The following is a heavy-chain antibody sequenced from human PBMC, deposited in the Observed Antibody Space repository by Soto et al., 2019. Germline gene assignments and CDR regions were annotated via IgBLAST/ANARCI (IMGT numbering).Heavy chain of an antibody. CDR1: GASIRSGGCY. D-gene: IGHD5-12*01. CDR3: ARIEMASIK. Sequence: SETLSLTCSVSGASIRSGGCYWSWLRQSPGKGLEGIGHIYYTGSTSLSPPLKGRLTISLNTSKNQFCLDLSSVTAVDTAMYYCARIEMASIKWGRGTLVTVSS. CDR2: IYYTGST. V-gene: IGHV4-30-4*08. J-gene: IGHJ4*02.